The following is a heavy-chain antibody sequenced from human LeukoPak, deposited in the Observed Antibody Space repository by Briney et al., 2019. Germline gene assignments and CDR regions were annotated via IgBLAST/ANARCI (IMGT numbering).Heavy chain of an antibody. CDR1: GGSISSGGYY. CDR3: ATERRQGRNTMGYSSSRHYYYMDV. Sequence: SETLSLTCTVSGGSISSGGYYWSWIRQPPGKGLEWIGEINHSGSTNYNPSLKSRVTISVDTSKNQFSLKLSSVTAADTAVYYCATERRQGRNTMGYSSSRHYYYMDVWGKGTTVTVSS. V-gene: IGHV4-39*07. CDR2: INHSGST. D-gene: IGHD6-13*01. J-gene: IGHJ6*03.